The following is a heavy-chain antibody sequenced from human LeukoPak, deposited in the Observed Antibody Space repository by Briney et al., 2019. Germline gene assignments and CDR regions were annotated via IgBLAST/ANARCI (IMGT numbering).Heavy chain of an antibody. CDR2: MNPKSGNT. Sequence: GASVKVSCKASGYTFTTYDINWVRQAPGQGLEWMGWMNPKSGNTGYAQKFQGRVAITRNTSINTPYMELNSLRSEDTAVYYCARSYNFGYGWFDPWGQGTLVTVSS. D-gene: IGHD5-18*01. CDR1: GYTFTTYD. CDR3: ARSYNFGYGWFDP. J-gene: IGHJ5*02. V-gene: IGHV1-8*03.